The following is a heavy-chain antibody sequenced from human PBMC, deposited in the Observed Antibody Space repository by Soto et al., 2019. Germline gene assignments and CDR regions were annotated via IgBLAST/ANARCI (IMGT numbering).Heavy chain of an antibody. CDR3: ARDAPPTVKAFDI. J-gene: IGHJ3*02. Sequence: EVQLVESGGGLIQPGGSLRLSCAASGFTVSSNYMSWVRQAPGKGLEWVSVIYSGGSTYYADSVKGRFTISRDNSKNTLYLQMNSLRAEDTAVYYCARDAPPTVKAFDIWGQGTMVTVSS. CDR1: GFTVSSNY. CDR2: IYSGGST. V-gene: IGHV3-53*01. D-gene: IGHD4-17*01.